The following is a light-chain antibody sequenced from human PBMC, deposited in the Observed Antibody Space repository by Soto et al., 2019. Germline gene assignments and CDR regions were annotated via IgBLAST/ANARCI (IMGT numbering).Light chain of an antibody. J-gene: IGLJ2*01. CDR3: SSYTTSSVV. CDR2: DVS. CDR1: SSDVAVYNY. V-gene: IGLV2-14*01. Sequence: QSALTQPASVSGSPGQSITISCTGTSSDVAVYNYVSWYQQHPGKAPKLMIYDVSNRPSGVSNRFSGSKSGNTASLTISGVQAEDEADYYCSSYTTSSVVFGGGTKVTVL.